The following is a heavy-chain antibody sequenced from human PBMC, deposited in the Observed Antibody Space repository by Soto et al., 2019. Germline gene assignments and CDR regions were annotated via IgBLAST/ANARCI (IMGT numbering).Heavy chain of an antibody. CDR3: ARDHYYYDSSGYLAYYYYGMDV. Sequence: ASVKVSCKASGYTFTSYYMHWVRQAPGQGLEWMGIINPSGGSTSYAQKFQGRVTMTRDTSTSTVYMELSSLRSEDTAVYYCARDHYYYDSSGYLAYYYYGMDVWGQGTTVTVSS. CDR1: GYTFTSYY. CDR2: INPSGGST. V-gene: IGHV1-46*01. D-gene: IGHD3-22*01. J-gene: IGHJ6*02.